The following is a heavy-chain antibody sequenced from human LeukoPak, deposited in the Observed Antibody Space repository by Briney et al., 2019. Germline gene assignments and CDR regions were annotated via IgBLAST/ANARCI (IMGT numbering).Heavy chain of an antibody. D-gene: IGHD2-2*01. V-gene: IGHV3-21*01. CDR1: GFPFRRYS. J-gene: IGHJ3*02. Sequence: GGSLRLSCPASGFPFRRYSLHWVRQARGKGLEWVSYIYSSSNYIYYADSVKGRVTISRDNAKHSLYLQMSSLRAEDTAVYYCAREVPAGGQLQEAFDIWGQGTMVTVSS. CDR3: AREVPAGGQLQEAFDI. CDR2: IYSSSNYI.